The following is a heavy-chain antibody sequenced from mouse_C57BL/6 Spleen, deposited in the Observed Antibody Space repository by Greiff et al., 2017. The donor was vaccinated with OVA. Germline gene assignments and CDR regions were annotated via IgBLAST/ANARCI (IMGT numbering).Heavy chain of an antibody. CDR1: GYTFTSYW. J-gene: IGHJ4*01. CDR3: ARWLRDAMDY. V-gene: IGHV1-50*01. D-gene: IGHD2-2*01. Sequence: QVQLQQPGAELVKPGASVKLSCKASGYTFTSYWMQWVKQRPGQGLEWIGEIDPSDSYTNYNQKFKGKATLTVDTSSSTAYMQLSSLTSEDSAVYYCARWLRDAMDYWGQGTSVTVSS. CDR2: IDPSDSYT.